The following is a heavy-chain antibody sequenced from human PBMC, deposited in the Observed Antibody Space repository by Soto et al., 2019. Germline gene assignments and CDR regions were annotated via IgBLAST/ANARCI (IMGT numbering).Heavy chain of an antibody. CDR2: TSGSGGAT. J-gene: IGHJ4*02. V-gene: IGHV3-23*01. CDR1: GFSFSSFA. CDR3: AKGSGFEKAPSDY. Sequence: GGSLRLSCVASGFSFSSFAVNWVRQAPGKGLEWVSVTSGSGGATYYADSVKGRFIVSRDNSKNTLSLQMNNLRVEDTAVYYCAKGSGFEKAPSDYWGQGTQVTVSS. D-gene: IGHD3-9*01.